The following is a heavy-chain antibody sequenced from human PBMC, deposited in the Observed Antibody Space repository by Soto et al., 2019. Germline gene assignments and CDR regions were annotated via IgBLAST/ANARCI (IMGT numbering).Heavy chain of an antibody. CDR3: AAQSYETGSDNYYYAMDV. D-gene: IGHD2-8*01. V-gene: IGHV1-58*01. CDR1: GFTFSRSA. J-gene: IGHJ6*02. Sequence: SVKVSCKASGFTFSRSAVQWVRQARGQRLEWIGWIVVGSGRTDYAQKFQERVAITRDMSTGTAYMELSSLRFEDTAVFYCAAQSYETGSDNYYYAMDVWGQGTTVTVSS. CDR2: IVVGSGRT.